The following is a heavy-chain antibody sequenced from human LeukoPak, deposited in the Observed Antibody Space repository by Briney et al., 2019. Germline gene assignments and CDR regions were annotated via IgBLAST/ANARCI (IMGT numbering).Heavy chain of an antibody. CDR3: GRHDSFIPF. V-gene: IGHV3-23*01. Sequence: GGSLRLSCAASGFTFSDYAMTWVRQAAGKGLEWVSSISDTGRRTYYTDSVKGRFTISRDDSKKAVYLEMSTLRVEDTAIYYCGRHDSFIPFWGQGTLVSGSS. CDR1: GFTFSDYA. CDR2: ISDTGRRT. J-gene: IGHJ4*02. D-gene: IGHD3-16*02.